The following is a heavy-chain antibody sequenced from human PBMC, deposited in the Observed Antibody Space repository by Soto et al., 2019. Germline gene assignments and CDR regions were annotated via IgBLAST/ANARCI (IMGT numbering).Heavy chain of an antibody. Sequence: PSETLSLTCAVSGYFISSGYYWGWIRQPPGKGLEWIGSIYHSGSTYYNPSLKSRVTISVDTSKNQFSLKLSSVTAADTAVYYCARPITIFGVAYDAFDIWGQGTMVTVSS. CDR3: ARPITIFGVAYDAFDI. CDR2: IYHSGST. D-gene: IGHD3-3*01. J-gene: IGHJ3*02. CDR1: GYFISSGYY. V-gene: IGHV4-38-2*01.